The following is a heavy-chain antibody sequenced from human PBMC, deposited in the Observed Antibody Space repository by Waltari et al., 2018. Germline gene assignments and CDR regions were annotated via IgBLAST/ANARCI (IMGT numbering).Heavy chain of an antibody. CDR2: ISSSSSYI. CDR1: GFPFSSYS. Sequence: EVQLVESGGGMVKPGGSLRLYCAASGFPFSSYSLNWVRQAPGKGLEWVSSISSSSSYIYYADAVKGRFTISRDNAKNALYLQMNSRRAEDTAVYYCARDLKSGGNAWGQGTLVTVSS. J-gene: IGHJ4*02. D-gene: IGHD2-15*01. V-gene: IGHV3-21*01. CDR3: ARDLKSGGNA.